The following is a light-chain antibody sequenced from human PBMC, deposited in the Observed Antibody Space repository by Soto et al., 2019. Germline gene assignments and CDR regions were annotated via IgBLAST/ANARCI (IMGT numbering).Light chain of an antibody. J-gene: IGKJ1*01. Sequence: DIVMTQSPDSLAVSLGDRATISCKSSQTVLYSPNNKNYLAWYQQKSGQPPKLLIYWASARESGVPDRFSGSGYGTDFTLTISSLQPEDVAVYYCHQYYSTPTFGQGTKVEIK. CDR3: HQYYSTPT. V-gene: IGKV4-1*01. CDR1: QTVLYSPNNKNY. CDR2: WAS.